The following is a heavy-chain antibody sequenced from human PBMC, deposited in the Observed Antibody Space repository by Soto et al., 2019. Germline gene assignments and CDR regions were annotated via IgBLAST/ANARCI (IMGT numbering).Heavy chain of an antibody. CDR1: GFTFNNYA. V-gene: IGHV3-23*01. J-gene: IGHJ4*02. Sequence: VQLLESGGGLVQPGGSLRLSCAASGFTFNNYAMTWVRQAPGKGLEWVSAISGGGDTTSYADSVKGRFTVSRDGSKNTLYLQMSSLRAADTALYYCAKGRGGSGSLTPRVDIWGQGTLVTVSS. D-gene: IGHD3-10*01. CDR3: AKGRGGSGSLTPRVDI. CDR2: ISGGGDTT.